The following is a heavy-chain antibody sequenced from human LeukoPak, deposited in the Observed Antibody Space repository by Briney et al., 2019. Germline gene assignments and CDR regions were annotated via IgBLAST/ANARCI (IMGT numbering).Heavy chain of an antibody. V-gene: IGHV4-34*01. CDR3: ARNSCPSGSCYDNRGYFDY. CDR2: INHSGST. J-gene: IGHJ4*02. CDR1: GGSFSGYY. D-gene: IGHD2-15*01. Sequence: SETLSLTCAVYGGSFSGYYWSWIRQPPGKGLEWIGEINHSGSTNYNPSLKSRVAISVDTSKNQFSLKLSSVTAADTAVYYCARNSCPSGSCYDNRGYFDYWGQGTLVTVSS.